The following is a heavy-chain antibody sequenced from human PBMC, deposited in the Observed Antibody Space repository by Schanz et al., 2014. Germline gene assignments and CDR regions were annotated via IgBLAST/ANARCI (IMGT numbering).Heavy chain of an antibody. CDR2: ISAYNGHT. D-gene: IGHD1-26*01. V-gene: IGHV1-18*01. CDR1: GYTFTTYG. Sequence: QVQLVQSGREVKKPGASVKVSCKASGYTFTTYGISWVRQAPGQGLEWMGWISAYNGHTNYAQKFQGRVTMTTDTSTSTAYMELRSLRSDDTAVYYCARFNSGSHSPPYYYYGMDVWGQGTTVTVSS. CDR3: ARFNSGSHSPPYYYYGMDV. J-gene: IGHJ6*02.